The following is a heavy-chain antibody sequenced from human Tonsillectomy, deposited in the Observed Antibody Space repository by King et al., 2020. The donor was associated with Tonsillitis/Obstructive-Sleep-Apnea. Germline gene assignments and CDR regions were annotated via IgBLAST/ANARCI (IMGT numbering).Heavy chain of an antibody. Sequence: VQLVESGGGLVQPGGSLKLSCAASGFTVSSNYMTWFRQAPGKGLEWVSLMYSADRGGNTYYAESVKGRFTISRDNSKNTLYLQMNSLRAEDTAVYYCARNYTGDYWGQGTLVIVSS. CDR3: ARNYTGDY. CDR1: GFTVSSNY. V-gene: IGHV3-66*01. CDR2: MYSADRGGNT. J-gene: IGHJ4*02. D-gene: IGHD2-8*02.